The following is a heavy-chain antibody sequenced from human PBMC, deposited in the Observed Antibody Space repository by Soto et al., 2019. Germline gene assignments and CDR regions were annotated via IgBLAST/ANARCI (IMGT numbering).Heavy chain of an antibody. V-gene: IGHV3-33*01. CDR3: ARIDCTGNNCRPYAYYEMDV. CDR2: IWYDGSIK. Sequence: QVRLVESGGGVVQPGRSLRLSCAASGFTFNTYGMHWVRQAPGRGLEWVAVIWYDGSIKYYADSVKGRFTISRDNPKNTLFLQMNSLRAEDRAVYYCARIDCTGNNCRPYAYYEMDVWGQGTTVIVSS. J-gene: IGHJ6*02. D-gene: IGHD2-8*02. CDR1: GFTFNTYG.